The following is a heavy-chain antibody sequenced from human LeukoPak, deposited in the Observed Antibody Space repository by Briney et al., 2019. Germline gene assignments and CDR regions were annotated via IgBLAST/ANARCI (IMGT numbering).Heavy chain of an antibody. V-gene: IGHV5-10-1*01. CDR3: ARHYRGSGSVLMDV. J-gene: IGHJ6*04. D-gene: IGHD3-10*01. Sequence: GESLKISCKGSGYSFTSYWISWVRQMPGKGLEWMGRIDPSDSYTNYSPSYQGHVTIPADKSTSTAYLQWSSLKASDTAMYYCARHYRGSGSVLMDVWGKGTTVTVSS. CDR1: GYSFTSYW. CDR2: IDPSDSYT.